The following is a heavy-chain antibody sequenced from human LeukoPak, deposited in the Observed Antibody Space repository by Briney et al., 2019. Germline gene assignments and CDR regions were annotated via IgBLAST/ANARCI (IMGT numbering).Heavy chain of an antibody. CDR1: GYTFTSYD. V-gene: IGHV1-8*01. CDR2: MNPNSGNT. D-gene: IGHD3-10*01. CDR3: ARSGRGRGYKEA. J-gene: IGHJ4*02. Sequence: ASVKVSCKASGYTFTSYDINWVRQATGQGLEWMGWMNPNSGNTGYAQRFQGRVTMTRNTSISTAYMELSRLRSDDTAVYYCARSGRGRGYKEAWGQGTLVTVSS.